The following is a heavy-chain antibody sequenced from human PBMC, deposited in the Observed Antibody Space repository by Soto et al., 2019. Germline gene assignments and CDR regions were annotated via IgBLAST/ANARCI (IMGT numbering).Heavy chain of an antibody. CDR2: IYWDDDK. J-gene: IGHJ4*02. V-gene: IGHV2-5*02. D-gene: IGHD1-26*01. Sequence: QITLKESGPTLVKPTQTLTLTCTFSGLSLSTRGVGVGWIRQPPGKALEWLALIYWDDDKRYSPSLKSRLTITKDTSKNPVVLTMINMEPVDTATYYCAHSRWGLGPKAFDYWGQGTLVTVSS. CDR1: GLSLSTRGVG. CDR3: AHSRWGLGPKAFDY.